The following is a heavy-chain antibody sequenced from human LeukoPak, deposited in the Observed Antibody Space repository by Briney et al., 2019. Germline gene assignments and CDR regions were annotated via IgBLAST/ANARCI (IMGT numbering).Heavy chain of an antibody. D-gene: IGHD3-22*01. V-gene: IGHV1-24*01. CDR3: ATGDSSRYGY. J-gene: IGHJ4*02. CDR1: GYTLTELS. CDR2: FDPEDGET. Sequence: ASVKVSCKVSGYTLTELSMHWVRQAPGKGLEWMGGFDPEDGETIYAQKFQGRVTMTEDTSTDTACMELSSLRSEDAAVYYCATGDSSRYGYWGQGTLVTVSS.